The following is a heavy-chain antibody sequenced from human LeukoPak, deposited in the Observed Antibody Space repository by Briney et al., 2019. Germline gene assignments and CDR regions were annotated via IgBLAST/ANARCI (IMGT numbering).Heavy chain of an antibody. CDR2: INPSGGST. D-gene: IGHD6-6*01. J-gene: IGHJ6*03. CDR3: AGYSSSSFPGARDYMDV. CDR1: GYTFTSYY. V-gene: IGHV1-46*01. Sequence: ASVKVSCKASGYTFTSYYMHWVRQAPGQGLEWMGIINPSGGSTSYAQKFQGRVTMTRDTSTSTVYMELSSLRSEDTAVYYCAGYSSSSFPGARDYMDVWGKGTTVTVSS.